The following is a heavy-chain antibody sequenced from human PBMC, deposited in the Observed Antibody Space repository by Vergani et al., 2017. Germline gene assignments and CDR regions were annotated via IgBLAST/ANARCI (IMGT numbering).Heavy chain of an antibody. Sequence: QVQLQESGPGLVKPSQTLSLTCTVSGDSINSVKYYWNWIRQPAGKGLEWIGRIYTTGSTNYNPSLKSRVTMSVDTSKNQVSLKLSSVTAADTAVYYCAKEGGGYCSGGTCYPEYWGQGTLVIVSS. CDR1: GDSINSVKYY. J-gene: IGHJ4*02. D-gene: IGHD2-15*01. CDR3: AKEGGGYCSGGTCYPEY. CDR2: IYTTGST. V-gene: IGHV4-61*02.